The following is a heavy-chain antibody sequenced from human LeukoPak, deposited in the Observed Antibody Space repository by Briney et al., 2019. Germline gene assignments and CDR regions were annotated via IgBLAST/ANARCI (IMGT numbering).Heavy chain of an antibody. CDR3: ASLADFWSAFDY. CDR1: GFTFSSYA. Sequence: GGSLRLSCAASGFTFSSYAMSWVRQTPGKGLEWVSGISGSGGSTYYADSVKGRFPISRDNSKNTLYLQMNSLRAEDAALYYCASLADFWSAFDYWGQGTLVTVSS. D-gene: IGHD3-3*01. V-gene: IGHV3-23*01. CDR2: ISGSGGST. J-gene: IGHJ4*02.